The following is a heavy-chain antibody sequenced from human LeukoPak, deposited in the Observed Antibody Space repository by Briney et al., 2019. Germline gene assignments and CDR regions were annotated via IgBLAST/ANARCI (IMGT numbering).Heavy chain of an antibody. Sequence: PSQTLSLTCTVSGGSISSGGYYWSWIRQHPGKGLEWIGYIYYSGSTYYNPSLKSRVTISVDTSKNQFSLKLSSVTAADTAVYYCQRGATNDAFDIWGQGTMVTVSS. CDR1: GGSISSGGYY. V-gene: IGHV4-31*03. J-gene: IGHJ3*02. D-gene: IGHD1-26*01. CDR2: IYYSGST. CDR3: QRGATNDAFDI.